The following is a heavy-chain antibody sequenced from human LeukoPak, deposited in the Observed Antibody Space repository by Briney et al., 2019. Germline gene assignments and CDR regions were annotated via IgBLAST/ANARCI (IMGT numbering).Heavy chain of an antibody. CDR2: IYDSGST. D-gene: IGHD3-16*01. CDR1: GGSFSAYY. J-gene: IGHJ5*02. Sequence: SETLSLTCAVYGGSFSAYYWSWIRQPPGKGLEWIGSIYDSGSTYYNPSLKSRVTISVDTSKNQFSLKLNSVTAADTAVYYCARHYGPWGQGTLVTVSS. V-gene: IGHV4-34*01. CDR3: ARHYGP.